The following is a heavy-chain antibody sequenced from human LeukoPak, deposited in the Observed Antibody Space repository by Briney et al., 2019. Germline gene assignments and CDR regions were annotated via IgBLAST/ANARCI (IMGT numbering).Heavy chain of an antibody. CDR2: MNPNSGNT. V-gene: IGHV1-8*01. CDR1: GYTFTSYD. CDR3: ARGPRWEQQRYNWLDP. D-gene: IGHD1-26*01. J-gene: IGHJ5*02. Sequence: ASVKVSCKASGYTFTSYDINWVRQATGQGLEWMGWMNPNSGNTGYAQKFQGRVTMTRNTSISTAYMELSSLRSEDTAVYYCARGPRWEQQRYNWLDPWGQGTLVTVSS.